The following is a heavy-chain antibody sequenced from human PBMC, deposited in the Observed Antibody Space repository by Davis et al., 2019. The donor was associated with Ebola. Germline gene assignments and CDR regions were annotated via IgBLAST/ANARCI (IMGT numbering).Heavy chain of an antibody. Sequence: GESLKISCAASGFTFSDYYMSWIRQAPGKGLEWVSYISSSGSTIYYADSVKGRFTISRDNAKNSLYLQMNSLRAEDTAVYYCARGSTLALYYFDYWGQGTLVTVSS. CDR1: GFTFSDYY. CDR2: ISSSGSTI. V-gene: IGHV3-11*04. J-gene: IGHJ4*02. CDR3: ARGSTLALYYFDY. D-gene: IGHD5/OR15-5a*01.